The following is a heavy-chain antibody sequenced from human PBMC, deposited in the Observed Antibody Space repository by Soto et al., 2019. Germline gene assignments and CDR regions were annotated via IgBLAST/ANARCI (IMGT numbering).Heavy chain of an antibody. J-gene: IGHJ3*02. CDR3: ARGVASQLHPAFDI. CDR2: ISSSGGTM. CDR1: VFTFSDYY. V-gene: IGHV3-11*01. D-gene: IGHD2-15*01. Sequence: VGSLRLSCAASVFTFSDYYMTWIRHSPGKGLEWVSYISSSGGTMYNADSVQGRFTISRDNAKNSPYLQMNILRAEDTAVYYCARGVASQLHPAFDIWGHGTLVTVSS.